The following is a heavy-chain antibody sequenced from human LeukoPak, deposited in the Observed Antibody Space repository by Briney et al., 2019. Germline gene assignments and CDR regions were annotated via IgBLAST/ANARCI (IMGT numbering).Heavy chain of an antibody. D-gene: IGHD4-11*01. Sequence: GGSLRLSCAASGFTFSSYSMNWVRQAPGKGLEWVSSISSSSYIYYADSVKGRFTISRDNAKNSLYLQMNSLRAEDTAVYYCARDPYDYRAFDIWGQGTMVTVSS. CDR2: ISSSSYI. CDR3: ARDPYDYRAFDI. V-gene: IGHV3-21*01. J-gene: IGHJ3*02. CDR1: GFTFSSYS.